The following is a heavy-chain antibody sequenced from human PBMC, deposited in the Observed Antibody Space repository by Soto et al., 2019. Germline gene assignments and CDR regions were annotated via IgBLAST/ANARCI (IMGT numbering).Heavy chain of an antibody. CDR2: ISYDGSNK. V-gene: IGHV3-30*18. J-gene: IGHJ4*02. D-gene: IGHD2-21*02. CDR1: GFTFSSYG. CDR3: AKDHCGGDCYLDLFAY. Sequence: QVQLVESGGGVVQPGRSLRLSCAASGFTFSSYGMHWVRQAPGKGLEWVAVISYDGSNKYYADSVKGRFTISRDNSKKTLYLQMNSLRAEDTAVYYCAKDHCGGDCYLDLFAYWGQGTLVTVSS.